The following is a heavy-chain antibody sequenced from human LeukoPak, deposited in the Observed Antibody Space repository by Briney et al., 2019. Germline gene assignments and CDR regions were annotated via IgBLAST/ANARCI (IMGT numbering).Heavy chain of an antibody. CDR2: ISGSGGGT. V-gene: IGHV3-23*01. D-gene: IGHD2-21*02. CDR1: GFTFNNYA. J-gene: IGHJ6*03. CDR3: AKVDPASVTGGVFYYYYYMDV. Sequence: PGGSLRLSCAASGFTFNNYAMNWVRQAPGKGLEWVSGISGSGGGTYFADSVKGRFTISRDNSKTTLSLQMNSLRAEDTAIYYCAKVDPASVTGGVFYYYYYMDVWGKGTTVTVSS.